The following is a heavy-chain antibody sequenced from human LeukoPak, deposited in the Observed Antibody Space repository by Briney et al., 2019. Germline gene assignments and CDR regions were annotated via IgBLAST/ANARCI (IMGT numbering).Heavy chain of an antibody. CDR3: AKGRCSSTSCYFWFDP. Sequence: GGSLRLSCAASGFTFSSYAMSWVRQAPGKGLEWVSAISGSGGSTYYADSVKGRFTISRDNSKNTLYLQMNSLRAEDTAVYYCAKGRCSSTSCYFWFDPWGQGTLVTVSS. D-gene: IGHD2-2*01. CDR2: ISGSGGST. CDR1: GFTFSSYA. V-gene: IGHV3-23*01. J-gene: IGHJ5*02.